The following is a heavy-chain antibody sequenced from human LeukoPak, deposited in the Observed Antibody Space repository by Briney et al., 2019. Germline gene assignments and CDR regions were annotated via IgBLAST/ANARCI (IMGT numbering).Heavy chain of an antibody. CDR2: IIPIFGIA. CDR1: GGTFSSYA. Sequence: SSVKVSCKASGGTFSSYAISWVRQAPGQGLEWMGRIIPIFGIANYAQKFQGRVTITADKSTSTAYMELSSLRSEDTAVYYCARDFVYYGSGSYYGGPFDYWGQGTLVTVSS. CDR3: ARDFVYYGSGSYYGGPFDY. D-gene: IGHD3-10*01. V-gene: IGHV1-69*04. J-gene: IGHJ4*02.